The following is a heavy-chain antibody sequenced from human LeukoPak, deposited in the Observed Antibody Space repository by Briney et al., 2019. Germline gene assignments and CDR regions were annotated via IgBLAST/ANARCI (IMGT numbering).Heavy chain of an antibody. J-gene: IGHJ4*02. D-gene: IGHD4-17*01. Sequence: GGSLRLSCAASEFIFSSYWMSWVRQAPGKGLEWVANIKQDGSEKYYVDSVKGRFTISRDNAKNSLYLQMNSLRAEDTAVYYCATSTLILRLIFDYWGQGTLVTVSS. CDR3: ATSTLILRLIFDY. CDR2: IKQDGSEK. V-gene: IGHV3-7*03. CDR1: EFIFSSYW.